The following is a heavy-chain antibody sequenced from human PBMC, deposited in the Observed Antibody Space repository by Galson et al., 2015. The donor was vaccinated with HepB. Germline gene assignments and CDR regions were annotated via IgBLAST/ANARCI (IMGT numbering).Heavy chain of an antibody. CDR1: GYSFTSYW. V-gene: IGHV5-10-1*01. J-gene: IGHJ3*02. Sequence: QSGAEVKKPGESLRISCKGSGYSFTSYWISWVRQMPGKGLEWMGRIDPSDSYTNYSPSFQGHVTISADKSISTAYLQWSSLKASDTAMYYCARPGDYYDSSGYYPPGAFDIWGQGTMVTVSS. D-gene: IGHD3-22*01. CDR2: IDPSDSYT. CDR3: ARPGDYYDSSGYYPPGAFDI.